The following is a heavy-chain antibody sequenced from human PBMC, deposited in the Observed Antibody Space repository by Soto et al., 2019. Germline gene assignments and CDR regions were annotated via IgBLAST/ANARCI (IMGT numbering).Heavy chain of an antibody. CDR2: IHSDVTT. CDR3: ARELSGSWYNWFDP. Sequence: GGSLRLSCAASGFSVSSNSMNWVRQAPGKGLEWVSVIHSDVTTYFADSVKGRFIISRDNSKNMLYLQMNSLRAEDTAIYYCARELSGSWYNWFDPWGQGTLVTVPQ. J-gene: IGHJ5*02. D-gene: IGHD6-13*01. CDR1: GFSVSSNS. V-gene: IGHV3-53*01.